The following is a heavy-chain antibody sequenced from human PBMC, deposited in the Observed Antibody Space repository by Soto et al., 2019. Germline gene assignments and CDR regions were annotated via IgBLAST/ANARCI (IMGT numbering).Heavy chain of an antibody. CDR3: ARVLYEYQLFVYYYYGMDG. CDR1: GGTFSSYA. D-gene: IGHD2-2*01. V-gene: IGHV1-69*13. Sequence: SVKVSCKASGGTFSSYAISWVRQAPGQGLEWMGGIIPIFGTANYAQKFQGRVTITADESTSTAYMELSSLRSEDTAVYYCARVLYEYQLFVYYYYGMDGWGQGTTVTVSS. CDR2: IIPIFGTA. J-gene: IGHJ6*02.